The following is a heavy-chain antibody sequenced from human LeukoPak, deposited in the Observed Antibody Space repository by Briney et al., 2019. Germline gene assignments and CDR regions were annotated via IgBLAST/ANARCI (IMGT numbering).Heavy chain of an antibody. CDR3: ASNKRITLFGVVTENWFDP. J-gene: IGHJ5*02. V-gene: IGHV4-34*01. D-gene: IGHD3-3*01. CDR1: GGSFSGCY. CDR2: INHSGST. Sequence: SETLSLTCAVYGGSFSGCYWSWIRQPPGKGLEWIGEINHSGSTNYNPSLKSRVTISVDTSKNQFSLKLSSVTAADTAVYYCASNKRITLFGVVTENWFDPWGQGTLVTVSS.